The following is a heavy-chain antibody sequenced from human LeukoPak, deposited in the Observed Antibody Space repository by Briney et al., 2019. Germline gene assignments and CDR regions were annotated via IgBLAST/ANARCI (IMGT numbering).Heavy chain of an antibody. Sequence: PGGSLRLSCAASGFTFSSYAMSWVRQAPGQGREGVSVISGSGSTTYVADSVKGRFTISRDNSKNTLYLQMNSLGVEDTAVYFCAKRHTSGSYSSFDYWGQGTLVTVSS. D-gene: IGHD1-26*01. CDR1: GFTFSSYA. CDR2: ISGSGSTT. CDR3: AKRHTSGSYSSFDY. V-gene: IGHV3-23*01. J-gene: IGHJ4*02.